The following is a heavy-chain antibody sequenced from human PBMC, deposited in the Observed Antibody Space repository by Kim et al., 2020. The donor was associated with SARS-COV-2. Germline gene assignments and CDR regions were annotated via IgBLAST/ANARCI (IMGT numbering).Heavy chain of an antibody. J-gene: IGHJ2*01. Sequence: ASVKVSCKASGYIFTSYAMNWVRQAPGQGLQWMGWINTKTGNPRYAQDFTGRFVFSLDTTVNTAYLQFTSLRGDDNAVYYCARAADFTSGPGWYFGLWRRDTRVPVSS. CDR1: GYIFTSYA. V-gene: IGHV7-4-1*02. CDR2: INTKTGNP. CDR3: ARAADFTSGPGWYFGL. D-gene: IGHD5-12*01.